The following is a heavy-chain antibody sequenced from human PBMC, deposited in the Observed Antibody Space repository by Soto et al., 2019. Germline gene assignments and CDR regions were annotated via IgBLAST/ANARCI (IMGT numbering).Heavy chain of an antibody. CDR1: GGSFSGYY. CDR3: ARSDGGARLRFLEWPPKKGFDY. J-gene: IGHJ4*02. Sequence: SEPLSLTCAVYGGSFSGYYWSWIRQPPGKVLEWIGEINHSGSTNYNPSLKSRVTISVDTSKNQFSLKLSSVTAADTAVYYCARSDGGARLRFLEWPPKKGFDYWGQGTLVTVS. D-gene: IGHD3-3*01. CDR2: INHSGST. V-gene: IGHV4-34*01.